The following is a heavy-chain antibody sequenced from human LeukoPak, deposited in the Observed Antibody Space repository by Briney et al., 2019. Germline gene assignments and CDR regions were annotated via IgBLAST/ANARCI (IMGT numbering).Heavy chain of an antibody. CDR2: ISAHNGNT. CDR3: ARKSYVWGSYRPDDALDI. V-gene: IGHV1-18*01. CDR1: GYTFIRYG. J-gene: IGHJ3*02. D-gene: IGHD3-16*02. Sequence: ASVKVSCKASGYTFIRYGISWVRQAPRQGLEWMGWISAHNGNTNYAQKLQGRVTMTTDTSTSTAYMELRSLRSDDTAIYYCARKSYVWGSYRPDDALDIWGQGTMVTVSS.